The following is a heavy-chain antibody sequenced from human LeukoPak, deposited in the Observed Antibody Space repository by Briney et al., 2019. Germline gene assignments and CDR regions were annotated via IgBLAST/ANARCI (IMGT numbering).Heavy chain of an antibody. CDR2: ISWNSGSI. J-gene: IGHJ6*02. CDR1: GFTFDDYA. Sequence: PGRSLRLSCAASGFTFDDYAMHWVRQAPGKGLEWVSGISWNSGSIGYADSVKGRFTISRDNAKNSLYLQMNSLRAEDTALYYCAKGPLMVYAPYGMDVWGQGTMVTVSS. CDR3: AKGPLMVYAPYGMDV. D-gene: IGHD2-8*02. V-gene: IGHV3-9*01.